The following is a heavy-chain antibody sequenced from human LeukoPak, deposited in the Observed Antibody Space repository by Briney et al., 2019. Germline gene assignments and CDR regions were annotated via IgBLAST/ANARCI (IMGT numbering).Heavy chain of an antibody. V-gene: IGHV4-39*01. D-gene: IGHD2-21*01. CDR1: GDSISSITCY. CDR2: FCSSGTT. J-gene: IGHJ3*01. CDR3: ARRDIAFNAFDA. Sequence: SETLSLTCKVSGDSISSITCYWGWIRQSPGKGLEWIGSFCSSGTTYYNPSLKSRVTISIDTSKNQFSLKMISVTAADTAVYYCARRDIAFNAFDAWSQGTMVTVSS.